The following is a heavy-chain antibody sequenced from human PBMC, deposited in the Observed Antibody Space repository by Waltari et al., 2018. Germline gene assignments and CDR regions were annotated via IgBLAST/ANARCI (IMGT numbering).Heavy chain of an antibody. V-gene: IGHV3-23*01. Sequence: EVQLLESGXHLVQPGGSLRLSCADSXFXFGGYALYXVRQAPGKGLEXVAGXSGSGRSTDYADSVXGRXTISRDNSKSTLYLQXNSLRTXDTAAYYCAKVLXASSSWSGVSEYFQXXXQXTLVTVSS. J-gene: IGHJ1*01. CDR2: XSGSGRST. D-gene: IGHD6-13*01. CDR3: AKVLXASSSWSGVSEYFQX. CDR1: XFXFGGYA.